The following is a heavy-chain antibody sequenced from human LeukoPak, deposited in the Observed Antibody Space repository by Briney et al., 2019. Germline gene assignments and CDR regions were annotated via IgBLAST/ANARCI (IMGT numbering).Heavy chain of an antibody. V-gene: IGHV3-23*01. Sequence: GGSPRLSCAASGFTFSSYAMSWVRQAPGKGLEWVSAISGSGGSTYYADSVKGRFTISRDNAKNSLYLQMNSLRAEDTAVYYCARDHPLNYDFWSGYPLHYYYGMDVWGQGTTVTVSS. CDR1: GFTFSSYA. CDR2: ISGSGGST. J-gene: IGHJ6*02. D-gene: IGHD3-3*01. CDR3: ARDHPLNYDFWSGYPLHYYYGMDV.